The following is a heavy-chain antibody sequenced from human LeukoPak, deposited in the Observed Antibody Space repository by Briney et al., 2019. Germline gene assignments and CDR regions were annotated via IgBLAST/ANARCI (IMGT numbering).Heavy chain of an antibody. V-gene: IGHV4-39*07. J-gene: IGHJ4*02. CDR1: GGSISSSSYY. CDR3: ARVGSSGYRGALNY. CDR2: IYYSGST. D-gene: IGHD3-22*01. Sequence: SETLSLTCTVSGGSISSSSYYWGWIRQPPGKGLEWIGSIYYSGSTYYNPSLKSRVTISVDTSKNQFSLKLSSVTAADTAMYYCARVGSSGYRGALNYWGQGTLVTVSS.